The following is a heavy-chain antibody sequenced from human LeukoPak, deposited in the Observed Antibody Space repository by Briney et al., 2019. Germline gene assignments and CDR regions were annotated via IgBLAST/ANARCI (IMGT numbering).Heavy chain of an antibody. V-gene: IGHV3-33*01. Sequence: PGRSLRLSCAASGFTFSNYGMHWVRQAPGKGREWVAVIWYDGSNKYYAESVKGRFTISRDNSKNTLYLQMTDLRAEDTAVYFCARGDLMGATDYWGQGTLVTVSS. D-gene: IGHD1-26*01. CDR3: ARGDLMGATDY. J-gene: IGHJ4*02. CDR2: IWYDGSNK. CDR1: GFTFSNYG.